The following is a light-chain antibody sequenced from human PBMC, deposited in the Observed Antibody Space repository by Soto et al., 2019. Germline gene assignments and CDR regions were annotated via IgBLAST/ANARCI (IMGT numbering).Light chain of an antibody. V-gene: IGLV2-14*01. CDR3: SSYSSSTPLVV. Sequence: QSALTQPASVSGSPGQSITISCTGTSSDVGGYNYVSWYQQHPGKAPKLMIYEVSNRPSGVSNRFSGSKSGNTASLTISGLQAEDEADYHCSSYSSSTPLVVFGGGTKLTVL. CDR2: EVS. J-gene: IGLJ2*01. CDR1: SSDVGGYNY.